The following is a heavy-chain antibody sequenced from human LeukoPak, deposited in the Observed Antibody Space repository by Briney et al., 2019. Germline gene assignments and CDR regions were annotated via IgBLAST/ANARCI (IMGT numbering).Heavy chain of an antibody. CDR1: GGTFSSYA. CDR2: IIPIFGTA. J-gene: IGHJ4*02. V-gene: IGHV1-69*01. CDR3: ARRGLYYYDSSGYSSFDY. Sequence: SVTVSCKASGGTFSSYAISWVRQAPGQGLEWMGGIIPIFGTANYAQKFQGRVTITADESTSTAYMELSSLRSEDTAVYYCARRGLYYYDSSGYSSFDYWGQGTLVTVSS. D-gene: IGHD3-22*01.